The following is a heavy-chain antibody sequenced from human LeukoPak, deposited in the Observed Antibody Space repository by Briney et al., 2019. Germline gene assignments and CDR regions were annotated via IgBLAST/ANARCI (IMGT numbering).Heavy chain of an antibody. Sequence: PGGSLRLSCAASGFTFSSYSMNWVRQAPGKGLEGVSKISSSSSTIYYADSVKGRFTISRDNAKNSLYLQMNSLRAEDTAVYYCATDDYGTQDYWGQGTLVIVPS. CDR2: ISSSSSTI. CDR1: GFTFSSYS. J-gene: IGHJ4*02. D-gene: IGHD4-17*01. CDR3: ATDDYGTQDY. V-gene: IGHV3-48*01.